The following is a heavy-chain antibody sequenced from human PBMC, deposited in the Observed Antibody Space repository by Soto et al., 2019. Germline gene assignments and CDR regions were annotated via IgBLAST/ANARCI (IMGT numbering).Heavy chain of an antibody. CDR1: GGSFSGYY. D-gene: IGHD3-3*01. J-gene: IGHJ5*02. V-gene: IGHV4-34*01. Sequence: SETLSLTCAVYGGSFSGYYWSWIRQPPGKGLEWIGEINHSGSTNYNPSLKSRVTISVDTSKNQFSLKLSSVTAADTAVYYCARGLNMWYYYFWSRFNWFDPWGQGTLVTVSS. CDR2: INHSGST. CDR3: ARGLNMWYYYFWSRFNWFDP.